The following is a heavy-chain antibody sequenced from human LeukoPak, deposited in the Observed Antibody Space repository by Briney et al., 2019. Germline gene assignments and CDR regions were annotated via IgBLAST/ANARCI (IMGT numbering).Heavy chain of an antibody. D-gene: IGHD3-16*02. J-gene: IGHJ4*02. CDR1: GFTFSSYA. CDR3: VKDRYDYVWGSYRYFDY. Sequence: GGPLRLSCSASGFTFSSYAMHWVRQAPGKGLEYVSAISSNGGSTYYADSVKGRFTISRDNSKNTLYLQMSSLRAEDTAVYYCVKDRYDYVWGSYRYFDYWGQGTLVTVSS. CDR2: ISSNGGST. V-gene: IGHV3-64D*06.